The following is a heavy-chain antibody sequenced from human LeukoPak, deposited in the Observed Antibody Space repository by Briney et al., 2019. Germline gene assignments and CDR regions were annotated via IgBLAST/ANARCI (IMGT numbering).Heavy chain of an antibody. J-gene: IGHJ4*02. CDR1: GGSFSGYY. D-gene: IGHD1-26*01. Sequence: PSETLSLTCAVYGGSFSGYYWSWIRQPPGKGLEWIGEINHSGSTNYNPSLKSRVTISVDTSKNQFSLKVSSVTAAGTAVYYCASLRERSYYARGFDYWGQGTLVTVSS. V-gene: IGHV4-34*01. CDR2: INHSGST. CDR3: ASLRERSYYARGFDY.